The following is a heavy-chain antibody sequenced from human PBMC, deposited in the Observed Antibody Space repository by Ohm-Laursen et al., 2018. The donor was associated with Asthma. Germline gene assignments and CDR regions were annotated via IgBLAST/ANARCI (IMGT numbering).Heavy chain of an antibody. D-gene: IGHD2-15*01. CDR2: LNSVFGTS. J-gene: IGHJ4*02. Sequence: SSVKVSCKSLGGPFSPSVFGWVRQAPGQGLEWLGGLNSVFGTSTYAQKFHDRFTITADEYTSTVNMTLSSLTSEDTAVYYCARKAGSCIVSTCYSLDFWGQGTLVTVSS. V-gene: IGHV1-69*01. CDR3: ARKAGSCIVSTCYSLDF. CDR1: GGPFSPSV.